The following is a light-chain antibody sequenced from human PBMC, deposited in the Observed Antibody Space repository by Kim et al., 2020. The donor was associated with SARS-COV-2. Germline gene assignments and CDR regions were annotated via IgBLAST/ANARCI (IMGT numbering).Light chain of an antibody. CDR2: DVS. J-gene: IGLJ1*01. V-gene: IGLV2-11*01. CDR3: CSYAGSSYV. Sequence: PGQSVTISCTGTSSDVGGYNYLSWYQQHPGKAPTLMIFDVSKRPSGVPDRFSCSKSGNTASLTISGLQAEDEADYYCCSYAGSSYVFGTGTKVTVL. CDR1: SSDVGGYNY.